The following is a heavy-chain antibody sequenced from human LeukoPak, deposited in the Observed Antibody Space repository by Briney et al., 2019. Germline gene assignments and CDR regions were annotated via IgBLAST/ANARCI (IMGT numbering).Heavy chain of an antibody. CDR3: ARDGDPVTSPFDY. CDR2: INHSGST. J-gene: IGHJ4*02. CDR1: GGSFSGYY. V-gene: IGHV4-34*01. D-gene: IGHD4-17*01. Sequence: SETLSLTCAVYGGSFSGYYWSWIRQPPGKGLEWIGEINHSGSTNYNPSLKSRVTISVDTSKNQFSLRLSSVTVADTAVYYCARDGDPVTSPFDYWGQGTLVTVSS.